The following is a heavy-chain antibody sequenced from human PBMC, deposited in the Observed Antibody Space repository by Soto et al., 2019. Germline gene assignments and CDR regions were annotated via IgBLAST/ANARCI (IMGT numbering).Heavy chain of an antibody. J-gene: IGHJ3*02. D-gene: IGHD3-22*01. CDR2: IWYDGSNK. CDR1: GFTFSSYG. CDR3: AKDLGTMIYLDAFDI. V-gene: IGHV3-33*06. Sequence: QVQLVESGGGVVQPGRSLRLSCAASGFTFSSYGMHWVRQAPGKGLEWVAVIWYDGSNKYYADSVKGRFTISRDNSKNTLYLQMNSLRAEDTAVYYCAKDLGTMIYLDAFDIWGQGTMVTVSS.